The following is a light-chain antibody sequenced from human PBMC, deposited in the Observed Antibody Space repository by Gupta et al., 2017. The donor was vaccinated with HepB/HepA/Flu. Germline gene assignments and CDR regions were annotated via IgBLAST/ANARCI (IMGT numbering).Light chain of an antibody. CDR1: QSISSY. V-gene: IGKV1-39*01. Sequence: VGDRVTITCRASQSISSYLNWYQQKPGKAPKLLIYAASSLQSGVPSRFSGSGSGTDFTLTISSLQPEDFATYYCQQSDSTPWTFGQGTEVEIK. CDR3: QQSDSTPWT. CDR2: AAS. J-gene: IGKJ1*01.